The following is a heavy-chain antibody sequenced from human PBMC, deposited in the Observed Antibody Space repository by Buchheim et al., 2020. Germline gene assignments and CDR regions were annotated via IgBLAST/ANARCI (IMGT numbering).Heavy chain of an antibody. D-gene: IGHD6-13*01. CDR1: GFTFSSYW. J-gene: IGHJ4*02. CDR2: IKQDGSEK. Sequence: EVQLVESGGGLVQPGGPLRLSCAASGFTFSSYWMSWVRQAPGKGLEWVANIKQDGSEKYYVDSVKGRFTISRDNAKNSLYLQMNSLRAEDTAVYYCARTYSSSWLTLYYFDYWGQGTL. V-gene: IGHV3-7*01. CDR3: ARTYSSSWLTLYYFDY.